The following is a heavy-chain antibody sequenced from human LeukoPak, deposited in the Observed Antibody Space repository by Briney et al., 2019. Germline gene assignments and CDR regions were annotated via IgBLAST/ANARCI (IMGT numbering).Heavy chain of an antibody. V-gene: IGHV1-2*02. CDR1: GYTFTGYY. CDR3: AREKQWLVPDAYYI. J-gene: IGHJ3*02. CDR2: INPNSGGT. D-gene: IGHD6-19*01. Sequence: AASVKVSCKASGYTFTGYYMHWVRQAPGQGLEWMGWINPNSGGTNYAQKFQGRVTMTRDTSISTAYMELSRLRSDDTAVYYCAREKQWLVPDAYYIWGQGTMVTVSS.